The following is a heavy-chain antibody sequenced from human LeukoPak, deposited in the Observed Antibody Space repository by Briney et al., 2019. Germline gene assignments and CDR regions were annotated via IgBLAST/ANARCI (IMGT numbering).Heavy chain of an antibody. CDR2: INPNSGGT. J-gene: IGHJ6*02. CDR3: ARAGYYYDSSGYPNGMDV. D-gene: IGHD3-22*01. CDR1: GYTFTGYY. Sequence: GASVRVSCKASGYTFTGYYMHWVRQAPGQGLEWMGWINPNSGGTNYAQKFQGRVTLTRDTSKNTANMELSSLRSEDTAVYYCARAGYYYDSSGYPNGMDVWGQGTTVTVSS. V-gene: IGHV1-2*02.